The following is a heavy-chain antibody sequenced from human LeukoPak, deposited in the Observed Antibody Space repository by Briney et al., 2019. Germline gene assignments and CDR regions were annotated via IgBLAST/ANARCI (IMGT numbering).Heavy chain of an antibody. V-gene: IGHV3-23*01. D-gene: IGHD6-13*01. CDR1: GFTFTSDA. CDR3: AKAFSNSWQFDP. CDR2: ITDRGDQS. J-gene: IGHJ5*02. Sequence: GGSLRLSCAASGFTFTSDAMTWVRQAPGKGLEWVSSITDRGDQSYYADSVKGRFTISRDNSKYTLYLQMNSLRVEDTALYYCAKAFSNSWQFDPWGQGTLVTVSS.